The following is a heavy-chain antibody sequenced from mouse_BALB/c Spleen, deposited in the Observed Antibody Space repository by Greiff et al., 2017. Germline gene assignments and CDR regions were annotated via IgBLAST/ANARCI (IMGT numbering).Heavy chain of an antibody. Sequence: LVESGAELARPGASVKLSCKASGYTFTDYYINWVKQRTGQGLEWIGEIYPGSGNTYYNEKFKGKATLTADKSSSTAYMQLSSLTSEDSAVYFCARYYGNYWYFDVWGAGTTVTVSS. D-gene: IGHD2-1*01. CDR3: ARYYGNYWYFDV. J-gene: IGHJ1*01. V-gene: IGHV1-77*01. CDR1: GYTFTDYY. CDR2: IYPGSGNT.